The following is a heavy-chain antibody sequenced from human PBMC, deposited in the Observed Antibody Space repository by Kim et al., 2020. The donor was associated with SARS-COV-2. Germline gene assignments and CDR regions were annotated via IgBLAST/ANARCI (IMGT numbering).Heavy chain of an antibody. CDR3: ARGYYSSSSQVGYYYYGMDV. J-gene: IGHJ6*02. Sequence: GGSLRLSGAASGFTFSTYWMHWVRQAPGKGLVWDSRINSDGSSTSYADSVKGRFTISRDNAKNTLYLQMNSLRAEDTAVYYCARGYYSSSSQVGYYYYGMDVWGQGTTVTVSS. V-gene: IGHV3-74*01. CDR2: INSDGSST. D-gene: IGHD6-6*01. CDR1: GFTFSTYW.